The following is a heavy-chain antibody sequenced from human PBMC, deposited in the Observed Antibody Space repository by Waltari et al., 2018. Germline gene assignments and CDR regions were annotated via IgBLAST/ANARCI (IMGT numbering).Heavy chain of an antibody. CDR2: ISYSGST. D-gene: IGHD6-19*01. CDR3: ARAESEAGSPFDTNWFDP. CDR1: RASITSGAFY. V-gene: IGHV4-31*04. J-gene: IGHJ5*02. Sequence: QVRLQESGPGLVKPSQTLSLICTVSRASITSGAFYWSWIRQRPGKGLEYIGYISYSGSTHYNPSLKNRLTISMDTATNQFSLGLKSGTAADTAVYYCARAESEAGSPFDTNWFDPWGQGTLVTVSS.